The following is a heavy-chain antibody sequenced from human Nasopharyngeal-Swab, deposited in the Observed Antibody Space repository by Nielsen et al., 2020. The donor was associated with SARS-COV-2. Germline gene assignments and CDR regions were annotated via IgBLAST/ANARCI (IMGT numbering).Heavy chain of an antibody. J-gene: IGHJ4*02. CDR2: ISPDGTTT. CDR1: GFTFSSYW. CDR3: ARDPGIAVAHFDY. Sequence: GESLKISCSASGFTFSSYWMHWVRQAPGKGLVWVSRISPDGTTTGHADSVKGRFTISRDNARSALYLQINSLRAEDTAVYYCARDPGIAVAHFDYWGQGTLVTVSS. D-gene: IGHD6-19*01. V-gene: IGHV3-74*01.